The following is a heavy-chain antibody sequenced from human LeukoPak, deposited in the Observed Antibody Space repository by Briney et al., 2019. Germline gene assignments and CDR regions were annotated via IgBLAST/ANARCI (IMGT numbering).Heavy chain of an antibody. J-gene: IGHJ4*02. CDR1: GGSFSGYY. Sequence: SETLSLTCAVYGGSFSGYYWSWLRQPPGKGLEWIGEINHSGSTNYNPSLKSRVTILVDTSKNQFSLKLCSVTAADTAVYYCARGHQRFTYYYGSGSTFDYWGQGTLVTVSS. D-gene: IGHD3-10*01. V-gene: IGHV4-34*01. CDR3: ARGHQRFTYYYGSGSTFDY. CDR2: INHSGST.